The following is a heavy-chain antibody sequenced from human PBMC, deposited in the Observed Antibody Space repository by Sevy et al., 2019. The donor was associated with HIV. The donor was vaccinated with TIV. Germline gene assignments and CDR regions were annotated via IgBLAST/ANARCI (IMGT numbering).Heavy chain of an antibody. CDR2: IGSSSSFT. D-gene: IGHD6-19*01. CDR3: ARGAVAGNTYYFDY. Sequence: GGSLRLSCAASGFSFRDYYMSWTRQAPGKGLEWVSYIGSSSSFTKYAGSLKGRFTISRDNVKTSLFLHLNSLTAEDTGVYYCARGAVAGNTYYFDYWGPGTPVTVSS. J-gene: IGHJ4*02. CDR1: GFSFRDYY. V-gene: IGHV3-11*06.